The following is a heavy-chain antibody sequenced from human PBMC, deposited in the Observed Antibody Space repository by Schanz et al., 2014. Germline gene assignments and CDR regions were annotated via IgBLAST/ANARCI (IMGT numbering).Heavy chain of an antibody. Sequence: DVQLLESGGGLVQPGGSLRLSCAASGFSFSSYTMSWVRQAPGRGLEWVAYIKHDGSEKYHVDSVKGRFTISRDNAKGSVYLQMNSLRAEDTAVYYCARGHYGLDVWGPGTSVTVSS. V-gene: IGHV3-7*01. J-gene: IGHJ6*02. CDR3: ARGHYGLDV. CDR1: GFSFSSYT. D-gene: IGHD3-10*01. CDR2: IKHDGSEK.